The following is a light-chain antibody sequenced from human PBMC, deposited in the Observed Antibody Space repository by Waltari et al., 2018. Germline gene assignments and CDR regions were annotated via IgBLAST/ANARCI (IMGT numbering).Light chain of an antibody. CDR2: DAS. CDR1: EKVGNDY. CDR3: QQYYSSPWT. Sequence: IVLTQSPGTLSLSPGERATLSCRASEKVGNDYLAWYQQKPGQAPRHLIYDASRRASGIPDRFSGSGSGTDFSLTISRLEPEDFAVYYCQQYYSSPWTFGQGTKVEI. V-gene: IGKV3-20*01. J-gene: IGKJ1*01.